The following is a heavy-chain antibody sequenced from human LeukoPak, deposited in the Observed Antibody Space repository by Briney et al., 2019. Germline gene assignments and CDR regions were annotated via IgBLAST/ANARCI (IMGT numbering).Heavy chain of an antibody. CDR3: ATTPLMILSSSWYSKPQSPSTNHAFDI. D-gene: IGHD6-13*01. Sequence: ASVTVSCKVSGYTLTELSMHWVGQAPGEGREGMGGFNPEDGETINAQKFQGRVTMTEDTSTDTAYMELSSLRSEDTAVYYCATTPLMILSSSWYSKPQSPSTNHAFDIWGQGTMVTVSS. V-gene: IGHV1-24*01. CDR2: FNPEDGET. J-gene: IGHJ3*02. CDR1: GYTLTELS.